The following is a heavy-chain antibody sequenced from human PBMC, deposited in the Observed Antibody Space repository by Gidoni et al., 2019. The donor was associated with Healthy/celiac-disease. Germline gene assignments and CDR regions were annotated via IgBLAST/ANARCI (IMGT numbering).Heavy chain of an antibody. J-gene: IGHJ4*02. CDR1: GGSISSSSYY. CDR3: ARHPMTAYSGSYFVDY. Sequence: QLQLQESGPGLVKPSETLSLTCTVSGGSISSSSYYWGWIRQPPGKGLEWIGSIYYSGSTYYNPSLKSRVTISVDMSKNQFSLKLSSVTAADTAVYYCARHPMTAYSGSYFVDYWGQGTLVTVSS. V-gene: IGHV4-39*01. CDR2: IYYSGST. D-gene: IGHD1-26*01.